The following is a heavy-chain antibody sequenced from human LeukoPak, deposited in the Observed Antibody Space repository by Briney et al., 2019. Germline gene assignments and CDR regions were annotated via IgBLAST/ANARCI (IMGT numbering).Heavy chain of an antibody. V-gene: IGHV3-23*01. CDR2: VSGSGGST. CDR1: GFTFSSCA. Sequence: PGGFLTLSCAASGFTFSSCAMSWVRQAPGQGLELVSAVSGSGGSTYYADSVKGRFTLSRDNSKNTLYLKMNSLRAEDTAVYYCAKSPHCTNGVCYLSYYYYMDVWGKGTTVTVSS. D-gene: IGHD2-8*01. J-gene: IGHJ6*03. CDR3: AKSPHCTNGVCYLSYYYYMDV.